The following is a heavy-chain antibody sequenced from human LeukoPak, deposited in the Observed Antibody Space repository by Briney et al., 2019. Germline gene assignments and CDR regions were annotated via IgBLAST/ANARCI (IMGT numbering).Heavy chain of an antibody. CDR1: GGTFSSYA. CDR3: ARGRSLYYDSSGYYSGPAFDI. CDR2: IIPIFGTA. D-gene: IGHD3-22*01. V-gene: IGHV1-69*01. Sequence: SVKVSCKASGGTFSSYAISWVRQAPGQGLEWMGGIIPIFGTANYAQKFQGRVTITADESTSTAYMELSSLRSEDTAVYYCARGRSLYYDSSGYYSGPAFDIWGQGTMVTVSS. J-gene: IGHJ3*02.